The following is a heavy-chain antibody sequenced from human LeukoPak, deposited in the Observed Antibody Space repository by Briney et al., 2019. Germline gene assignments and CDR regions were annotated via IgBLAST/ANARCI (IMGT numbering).Heavy chain of an antibody. CDR3: ASTPPPYAESGYYDS. J-gene: IGHJ5*01. CDR2: IKQEGNKR. CDR1: GLIFSSYC. V-gene: IGHV3-7*01. D-gene: IGHD3-22*01. Sequence: QSGGSLRLSCAASGLIFSSYCFSWVRQAPGKGLEWVANIKQEGNKRYYVDSVKGRFTISRDNAKNSLYLQMNNLRAEDTAMYYCASTPPPYAESGYYDSWGRGTLVTVSS.